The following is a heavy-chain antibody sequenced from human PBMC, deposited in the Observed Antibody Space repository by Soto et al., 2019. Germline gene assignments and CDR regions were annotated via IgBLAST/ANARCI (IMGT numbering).Heavy chain of an antibody. Sequence: SETLSLTCTVSGASITGSFFWSWVRQPAGKGLEWIGRFSLSGTTNYNPSLRSRVTMSADVSKNQFSLRLTSVTAADTALYYCARGMTPPGAPAWYYFDSWGQGTLVTVSS. CDR2: FSLSGTT. J-gene: IGHJ4*02. V-gene: IGHV4-4*07. CDR1: GASITGSFF. CDR3: ARGMTPPGAPAWYYFDS. D-gene: IGHD2-8*02.